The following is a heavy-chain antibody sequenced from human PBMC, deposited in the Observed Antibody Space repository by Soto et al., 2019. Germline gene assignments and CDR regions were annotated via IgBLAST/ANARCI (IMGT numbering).Heavy chain of an antibody. CDR2: ISKDGGDK. CDR3: AKDGYKYKYYSDY. V-gene: IGHV3-30*18. Sequence: LRLSCAASGFSFSRYGIHWVRQAPGKGLEWVAVISKDGGDKEYAESVKGRCTISRENSKSTVYLQMSSLRVEDTAVYYCAKDGYKYKYYSDYWGQGTLVTVSS. J-gene: IGHJ4*02. D-gene: IGHD5-18*01. CDR1: GFSFSRYG.